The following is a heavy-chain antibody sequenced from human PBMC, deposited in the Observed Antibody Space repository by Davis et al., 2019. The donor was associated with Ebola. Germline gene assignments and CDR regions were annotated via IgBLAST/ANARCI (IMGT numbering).Heavy chain of an antibody. V-gene: IGHV3-30-3*01. CDR2: ISYDGSNK. D-gene: IGHD3-10*01. J-gene: IGHJ6*04. CDR1: GFTFSSYA. CDR3: AREAGEQDYYYGMDV. Sequence: GESLKISCAASGFTFSSYAMHWVRQAPGKGLEWVAVISYDGSNKYYADSVKGRFTISRDNSKNTLYLQRNSLRAEDTAVYYCAREAGEQDYYYGMDVWGKGTTVTVSS.